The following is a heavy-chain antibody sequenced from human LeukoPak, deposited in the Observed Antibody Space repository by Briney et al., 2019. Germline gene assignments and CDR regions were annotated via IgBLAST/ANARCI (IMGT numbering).Heavy chain of an antibody. V-gene: IGHV4-34*01. CDR2: INHSGST. CDR1: GGSISSCY. CDR3: ATLHYDILTGYPPPYYGMDV. D-gene: IGHD3-9*01. Sequence: PSETLSLTCTVSGGSISSCYWSWIRQPPGKGLEWIGEINHSGSTNYNPSLKSRVTISVDTSKNQFSLKLSSVTAADTAVYYCATLHYDILTGYPPPYYGMDVWGQGTTVTVSS. J-gene: IGHJ6*02.